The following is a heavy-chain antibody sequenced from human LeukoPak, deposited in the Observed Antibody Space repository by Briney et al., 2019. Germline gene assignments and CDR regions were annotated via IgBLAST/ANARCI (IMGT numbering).Heavy chain of an antibody. J-gene: IGHJ4*02. Sequence: PGRSLRLSCAASGFTFSIFGMHWVRQAPGKGLEWEAVISYDGSHKYYEVSVKGRFTISRDNSKNTLYLQMNSLRAEDTAVYYCAKDRTFGVRIIFDYWGQGTLVTFS. CDR3: AKDRTFGVRIIFDY. D-gene: IGHD3-3*01. CDR2: ISYDGSHK. V-gene: IGHV3-30*18. CDR1: GFTFSIFG.